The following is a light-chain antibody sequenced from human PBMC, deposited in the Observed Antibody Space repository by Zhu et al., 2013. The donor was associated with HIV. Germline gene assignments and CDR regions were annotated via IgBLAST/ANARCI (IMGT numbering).Light chain of an antibody. V-gene: IGLV1-44*01. CDR2: SND. CDR3: AVWDDSLNGVI. Sequence: QSALTQPPSASGTPGQRVTFSCSGSRSNVGLNLVNWYHQVPGKAPKLLIYSNDQRPSGVPDRFSASKSGSSASLAISGLQSVDEANYYCAVWDDSLNGVIFGGGTKLTVL. CDR1: RSNVGLNL. J-gene: IGLJ2*01.